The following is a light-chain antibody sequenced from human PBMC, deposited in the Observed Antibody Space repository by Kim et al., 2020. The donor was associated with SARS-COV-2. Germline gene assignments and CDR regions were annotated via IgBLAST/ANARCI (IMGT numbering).Light chain of an antibody. Sequence: SPGERATLSCRASQSVSSNHLAWYQQKPGQAPRLLIYGASSRAAGIPDRFSGSGSGTDFTLTISRLEPEDFVVYYCQQYGSSPRTFGQGTKVDIK. V-gene: IGKV3-20*01. CDR2: GAS. J-gene: IGKJ1*01. CDR1: QSVSSNH. CDR3: QQYGSSPRT.